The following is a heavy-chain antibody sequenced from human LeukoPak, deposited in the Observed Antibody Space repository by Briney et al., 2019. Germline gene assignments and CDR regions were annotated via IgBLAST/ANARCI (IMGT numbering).Heavy chain of an antibody. J-gene: IGHJ4*02. CDR2: VHYSGST. V-gene: IGHV4-59*08. D-gene: IGHD6-6*01. CDR3: ARHSSLQGYYFDY. CDR1: GGSISSYY. Sequence: SETLSLTCTVSGGSISSYYWSWIRQPPGKGLEWIGYVHYSGSTNYHPSLKSRVTISVDTFKNQFSLKLSSVTAADTAVYYCARHSSLQGYYFDYWGQGTLVTVSS.